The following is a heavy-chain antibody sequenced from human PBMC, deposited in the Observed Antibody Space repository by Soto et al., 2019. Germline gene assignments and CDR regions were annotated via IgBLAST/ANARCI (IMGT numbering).Heavy chain of an antibody. J-gene: IGHJ6*02. V-gene: IGHV4-31*03. D-gene: IGHD3-10*01. Sequence: QVQLQESGPELVKPSQPLSLPCTVSGGSISSGDYYWSWIRQHPGKGLEWIGYIYDSGSTYYNPSLKSRVTISVDTSKNQFSLKLSSVTAADTAVYYCARDVPPGRGSPNFYYDGMDGWGQGATVTVSS. CDR3: ARDVPPGRGSPNFYYDGMDG. CDR1: GGSISSGDYY. CDR2: IYDSGST.